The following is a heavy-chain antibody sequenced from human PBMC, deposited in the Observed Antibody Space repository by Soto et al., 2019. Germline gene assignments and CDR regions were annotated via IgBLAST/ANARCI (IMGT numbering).Heavy chain of an antibody. V-gene: IGHV4-34*01. J-gene: IGHJ6*03. CDR1: GGSISSYY. D-gene: IGHD3-10*01. CDR3: ARDSGFGDLFRSYMDV. Sequence: SETLSLTCTVSGGSISSYYWSWIRQPPGKGLEWIGEINHSGSTNYNPSLKSRVTISVDTSKNQLSLKLSSVTAADTAVYYCARDSGFGDLFRSYMDVWGEGTTVTVSS. CDR2: INHSGST.